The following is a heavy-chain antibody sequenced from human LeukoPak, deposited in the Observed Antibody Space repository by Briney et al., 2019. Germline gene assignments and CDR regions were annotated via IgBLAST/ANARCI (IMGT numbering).Heavy chain of an antibody. CDR3: ARVDIVVVPAARVPDY. Sequence: ASVKVSCKASGYTFTSYGISWVRQAPGQGLAWMGWISAYNGNTNYAQKLQGRVTMTTDTSTSTAYMELRSLRSDDTAVYYCARVDIVVVPAARVPDYWGQGTLVTVSS. V-gene: IGHV1-18*01. CDR2: ISAYNGNT. J-gene: IGHJ4*02. CDR1: GYTFTSYG. D-gene: IGHD2-2*03.